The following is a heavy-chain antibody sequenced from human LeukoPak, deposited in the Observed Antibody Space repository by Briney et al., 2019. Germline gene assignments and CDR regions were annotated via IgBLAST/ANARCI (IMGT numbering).Heavy chain of an antibody. CDR1: GFTFNTYA. Sequence: PGGSLRLSCAASGFTFNTYAMNWVRQAPGKGLECVSYISPSSSYIYYADSVKGRFTISRDNAKNSLYLQMDSLRAEDTAVYYCTRRYNSGYGEDYWGQGTLVTVSS. D-gene: IGHD5-18*01. CDR3: TRRYNSGYGEDY. J-gene: IGHJ4*02. CDR2: ISPSSSYI. V-gene: IGHV3-21*01.